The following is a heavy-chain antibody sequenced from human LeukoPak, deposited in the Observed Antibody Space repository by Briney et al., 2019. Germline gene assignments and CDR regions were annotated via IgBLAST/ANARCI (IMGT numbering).Heavy chain of an antibody. Sequence: SQTLSLTCTVSGGSISSGTYYWSWIRQPAEKGLEWIGRIYNGGSTNYNPSLKSRVTISADTSKNQSSLKLSSVTAADTAVYYCATVGAVAGKYYFDYWGQGTLVTVSS. V-gene: IGHV4-61*02. J-gene: IGHJ4*02. CDR1: GGSISSGTYY. D-gene: IGHD6-19*01. CDR2: IYNGGST. CDR3: ATVGAVAGKYYFDY.